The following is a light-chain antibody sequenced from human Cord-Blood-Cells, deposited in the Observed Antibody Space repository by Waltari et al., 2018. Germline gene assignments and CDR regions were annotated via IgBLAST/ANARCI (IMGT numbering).Light chain of an antibody. CDR3: SSYTSSNWV. V-gene: IGLV2-14*01. CDR1: SSDVGGYNY. J-gene: IGLJ3*02. CDR2: DVS. Sequence: QSALTQPASVSGSPGQSITISCTGTSSDVGGYNYVSWYQQHPGKAPKPMIYDVSNRPSGVSNRFSGSKSGNTASLTISGLQAEDEADYYCSSYTSSNWVFGGGTKLTVL.